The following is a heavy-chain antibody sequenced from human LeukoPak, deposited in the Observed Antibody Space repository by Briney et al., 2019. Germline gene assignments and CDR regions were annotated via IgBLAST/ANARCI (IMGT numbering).Heavy chain of an antibody. Sequence: PSETLSLTCTVSGGSISSYYWSWIRQPPGKGLEWIGEINRSGSTNYNPSLKSRVTISVDTSKNQLSLKLSSVTAADTAVYYCARKRRNIAARPKTGGYYYYYYMDVWGKGTTVTVSS. CDR1: GGSISSYY. J-gene: IGHJ6*03. CDR3: ARKRRNIAARPKTGGYYYYYYMDV. V-gene: IGHV4-34*01. CDR2: INRSGST. D-gene: IGHD6-6*01.